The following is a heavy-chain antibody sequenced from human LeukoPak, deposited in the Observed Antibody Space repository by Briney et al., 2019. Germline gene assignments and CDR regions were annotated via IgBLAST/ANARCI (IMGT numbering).Heavy chain of an antibody. V-gene: IGHV3-66*01. CDR3: ARLTSGYSYDPVDY. Sequence: GGSLRLSCAASGFTVSSNYMSWVRQAPGKGLEWVSVIYSGGSTYYADSVKGRFTISRDNSKNTLYLQMNSLRAEDTAVYYCARLTSGYSYDPVDYWGQGTLVTVSS. D-gene: IGHD5-18*01. CDR1: GFTVSSNY. J-gene: IGHJ4*02. CDR2: IYSGGST.